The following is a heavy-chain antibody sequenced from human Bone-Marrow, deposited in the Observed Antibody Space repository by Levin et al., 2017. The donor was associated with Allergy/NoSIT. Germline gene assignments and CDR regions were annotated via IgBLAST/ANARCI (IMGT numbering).Heavy chain of an antibody. J-gene: IGHJ6*02. CDR2: IRQDGREK. V-gene: IGHV3-7*01. D-gene: IGHD2-2*01. CDR1: GFTFSRFW. CDR3: ARDETGRSPAANYYYGMDV. Sequence: PGGSLRLSCAASGFTFSRFWMSWVRQAPGKGLEWVANIRQDGREKQYVDSVKGRLTISRDNAKNSLFLQMNSLRAEDTGVYFCARDETGRSPAANYYYGMDVWGQGTTVTVSS.